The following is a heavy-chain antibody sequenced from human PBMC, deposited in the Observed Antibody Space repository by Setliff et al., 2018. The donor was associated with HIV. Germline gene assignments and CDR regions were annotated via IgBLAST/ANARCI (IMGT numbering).Heavy chain of an antibody. CDR2: INPGGCTT. J-gene: IGHJ4*02. V-gene: IGHV1-46*01. CDR1: GYIFTNYY. D-gene: IGHD6-19*01. CDR3: ARAPPYSTGWGLDY. Sequence: ASVKVSCKASGYIFTNYYVHWVRQAPGQGLEWMGIINPGGCTTSYPRKFRDKVTLTRDTSTSTVYMELTYLTSEDTAVYYCARAPPYSTGWGLDYWGQGTLVTVSS.